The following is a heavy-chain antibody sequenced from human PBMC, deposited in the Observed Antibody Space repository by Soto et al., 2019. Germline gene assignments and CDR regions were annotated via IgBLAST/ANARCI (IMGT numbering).Heavy chain of an antibody. J-gene: IGHJ6*02. CDR1: GGSISIYY. V-gene: IGHV4-59*01. CDR2: IYYSGST. CDR3: AGRTASRYYYGMDV. D-gene: IGHD5-18*01. Sequence: SETLSLTGTVSGGSISIYYWSWILQPPGKGLEWIGYIYYSGSTNYNPSLKSRVTIPVDTSKNQFSLKLSSVTAADTAVYYCAGRTASRYYYGMDVWGQGTTVTVSS.